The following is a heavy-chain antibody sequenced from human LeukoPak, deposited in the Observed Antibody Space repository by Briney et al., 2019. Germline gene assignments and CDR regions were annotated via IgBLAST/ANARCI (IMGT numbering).Heavy chain of an antibody. CDR3: VRGVFWFDP. CDR1: GFTFSSYW. CDR2: INVDGSNT. D-gene: IGHD3-3*01. V-gene: IGHV3-74*01. J-gene: IGHJ5*02. Sequence: GGSLRLSCVASGFTFSSYWMHWVRQAPGKGLVWVSRINVDGSNTNYADSVKGRFTFSRDNAKNTLYLQMNSLRAEDTAVYYCVRGVFWFDPWGQGTLVTVSS.